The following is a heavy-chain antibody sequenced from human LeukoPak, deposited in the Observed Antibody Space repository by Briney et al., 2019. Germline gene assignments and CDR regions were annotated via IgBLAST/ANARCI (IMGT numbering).Heavy chain of an antibody. CDR2: IFPSGDEI. V-gene: IGHV3-23*01. D-gene: IGHD5-18*01. Sequence: GGSLRLSCAASGFTFSTFAMIWVRQPPGKGLEWVSSIFPSGDEIHYADSVRGRFTIFRDNSKSILSLQTNSLRAEDTAIYYCATYRQVLLPFESWGQGTLVTVSS. CDR3: ATYRQVLLPFES. CDR1: GFTFSTFA. J-gene: IGHJ4*02.